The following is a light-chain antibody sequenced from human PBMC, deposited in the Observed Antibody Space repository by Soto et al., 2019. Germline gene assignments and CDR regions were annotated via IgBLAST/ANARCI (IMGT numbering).Light chain of an antibody. J-gene: IGLJ1*01. Sequence: QSVLTQPPSVSAAPGQTVTISCSGSSSNIGNNDVSWYQQLPGTAPKLLIYDNNKRPSGIPDRFSGSKSGTSATLGITGLQTGDEADYYCGTWDSSLSAYVFGTGTKLTVL. CDR3: GTWDSSLSAYV. CDR1: SSNIGNND. CDR2: DNN. V-gene: IGLV1-51*01.